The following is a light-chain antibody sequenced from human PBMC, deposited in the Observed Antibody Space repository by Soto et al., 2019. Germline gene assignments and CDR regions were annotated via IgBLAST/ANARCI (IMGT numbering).Light chain of an antibody. CDR3: QQRSNWPST. CDR2: DAS. CDR1: QSVSSY. Sequence: EIVLTQSPATLSLSPGDRATLSCRASQSVSSYLAWYQQKPGQAPRLLIYDASNRATGIPARFSGSGSGTAFTLTITTLEPEDFAVYYCQQRSNWPSTCGGGTKVEIK. V-gene: IGKV3-11*01. J-gene: IGKJ4*01.